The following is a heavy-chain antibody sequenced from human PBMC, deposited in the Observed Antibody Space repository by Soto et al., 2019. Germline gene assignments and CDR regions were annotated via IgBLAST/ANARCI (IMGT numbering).Heavy chain of an antibody. D-gene: IGHD3-22*01. V-gene: IGHV4-30-4*01. CDR2: IYYSGST. J-gene: IGHJ4*02. Sequence: SQTLSLTCTVSGGSISSGDYYRSWIRQPPGKGLEWIGYIYYSGSTYYNPSLKSRVTISVETSKNQFSLKLSSVTAADTAVYYCARAGMDYYEDPIDYWGQGTLVNVSS. CDR1: GGSISSGDYY. CDR3: ARAGMDYYEDPIDY.